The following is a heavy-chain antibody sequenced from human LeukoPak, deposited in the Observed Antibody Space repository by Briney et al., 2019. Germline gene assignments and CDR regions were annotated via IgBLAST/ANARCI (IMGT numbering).Heavy chain of an antibody. CDR1: GGTFSSYA. V-gene: IGHV1-69*04. CDR3: ASWFRYCSGGSCYNGMDV. CDR2: IIPIFGIA. J-gene: IGHJ6*02. Sequence: SVNVSCKASGGTFSSYAISWVRQAPGHGLEWMGRIIPIFGIANYAQKFQGRVTITADKSTSTAYMGLSSLRSEDTAVYYCASWFRYCSGGSCYNGMDVWGQGTTVTVSS. D-gene: IGHD2-15*01.